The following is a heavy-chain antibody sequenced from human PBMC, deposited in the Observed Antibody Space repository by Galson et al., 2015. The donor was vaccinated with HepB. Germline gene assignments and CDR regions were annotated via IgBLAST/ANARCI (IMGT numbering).Heavy chain of an antibody. CDR1: GGSITSYY. D-gene: IGHD3-22*01. CDR2: IYYSGST. CDR3: AGIRISSGYHY. J-gene: IGHJ4*02. V-gene: IGHV4-59*01. Sequence: SETLSLTCSVSGGSITSYYWSWIRQPPGKGLEWIGYIYYSGSTHYNPSLKSRVTISIDTSRNQFSLKLSSVTAADTAFYYCAGIRISSGYHYWGQGSLVTVSS.